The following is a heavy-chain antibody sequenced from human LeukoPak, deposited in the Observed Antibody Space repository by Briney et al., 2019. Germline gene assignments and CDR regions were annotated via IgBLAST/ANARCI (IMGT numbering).Heavy chain of an antibody. CDR3: ARGHCGSISCSRNWFDP. V-gene: IGHV4-59*11. Sequence: PSETLSLTCSVSGGSISSHYWSWIRQPPGKGLEWIGYIYYSGSTNYNPSLKSRVTISVDTSKNQFSLKLSSVTAADTAVYYCARGHCGSISCSRNWFDPWGQGTLVTVSS. CDR1: GGSISSHY. CDR2: IYYSGST. J-gene: IGHJ5*02. D-gene: IGHD2-2*01.